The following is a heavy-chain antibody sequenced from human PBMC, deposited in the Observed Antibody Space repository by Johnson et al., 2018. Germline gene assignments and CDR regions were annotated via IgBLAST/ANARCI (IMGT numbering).Heavy chain of an antibody. Sequence: QVQLVETGGGVVQPGRSLRLSCAASGFTFSSYGMHWVRQAPGKGLEWVAVISYDGSNKYYADSVKGRFTSSRDNSKNTLYLQMNSLRAEDTAVYYCAKALIVGTGAFDIWGQGTMVTVSS. V-gene: IGHV3-30*18. J-gene: IGHJ3*02. D-gene: IGHD2/OR15-2a*01. CDR2: ISYDGSNK. CDR3: AKALIVGTGAFDI. CDR1: GFTFSSYG.